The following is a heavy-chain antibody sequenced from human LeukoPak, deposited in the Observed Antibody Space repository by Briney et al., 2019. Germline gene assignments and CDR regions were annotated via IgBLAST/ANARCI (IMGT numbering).Heavy chain of an antibody. D-gene: IGHD4-23*01. CDR1: GGSISSGSYF. CDR3: ARDNYGGNSDWYFDL. V-gene: IGHV4-61*02. CDR2: IYSSGST. J-gene: IGHJ2*01. Sequence: SQTLSLTCTVSGGSISSGSYFWSWIQQPAGKALEWIGRIYSSGSTNYNPSLKSRVTISVDTSKNQFSLKLSSVTAADTAVYYCARDNYGGNSDWYFDLWGRGTLVTVSS.